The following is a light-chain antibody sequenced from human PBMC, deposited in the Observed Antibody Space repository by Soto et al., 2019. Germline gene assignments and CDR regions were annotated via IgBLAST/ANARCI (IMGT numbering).Light chain of an antibody. CDR2: EVS. Sequence: QSALTQPASVSGSPGQSITISCTGTSSDVGGYNYVFWYQQHPGKAPKLMIYEVSNRPSGVYNRFSATKSGNTASLTISGLRAEDEADHYCNSYTSSSPLVVFGGGTKLTAL. V-gene: IGLV2-14*01. CDR3: NSYTSSSPLVV. J-gene: IGLJ2*01. CDR1: SSDVGGYNY.